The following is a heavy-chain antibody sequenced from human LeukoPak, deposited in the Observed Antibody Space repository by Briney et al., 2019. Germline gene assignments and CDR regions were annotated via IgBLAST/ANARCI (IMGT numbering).Heavy chain of an antibody. CDR2: INPNSGGT. J-gene: IGHJ4*02. Sequence: ASVKVSCKASGYTFTGYYMHWVRQAPGQGLEWMGWINPNSGGTNYAQKFQGRVTMTRDTSISTAYMELSRLRSDDTAVYYSARDYNVLRFLEWLPTFDYWGQGTLVTVSS. D-gene: IGHD3-3*01. CDR1: GYTFTGYY. V-gene: IGHV1-2*02. CDR3: ARDYNVLRFLEWLPTFDY.